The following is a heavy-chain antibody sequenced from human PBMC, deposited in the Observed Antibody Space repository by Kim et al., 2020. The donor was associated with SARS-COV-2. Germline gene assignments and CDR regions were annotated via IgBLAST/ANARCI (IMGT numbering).Heavy chain of an antibody. CDR2: ISDNGKTK. J-gene: IGHJ4*02. Sequence: GGSLRLSCAASGFTFDHSAMHWFRQAPGKGLEWVSLISDNGKTKNYAESVKGRFTMSADNSKNSVYLQMNSLRTEDTAMYYCVRGSGWLPMYWGQGTLVTVSS. CDR1: GFTFDHSA. CDR3: VRGSGWLPMY. V-gene: IGHV3-43*02. D-gene: IGHD6-19*01.